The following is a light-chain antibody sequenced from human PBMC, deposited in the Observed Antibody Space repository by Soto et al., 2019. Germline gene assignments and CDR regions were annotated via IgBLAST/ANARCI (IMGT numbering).Light chain of an antibody. Sequence: DIQMTQSPSSLPASVGVRVTITCRASQGISNNLAWSQQNPEKAPKSLIYAASSLQSSVPSRFSCSGSATAFTLTISSLQPEDFATYYGHQYTSYHTFGGGTKVDI. CDR3: HQYTSYHT. CDR1: QGISNN. J-gene: IGKJ4*01. V-gene: IGKV1D-16*01. CDR2: AAS.